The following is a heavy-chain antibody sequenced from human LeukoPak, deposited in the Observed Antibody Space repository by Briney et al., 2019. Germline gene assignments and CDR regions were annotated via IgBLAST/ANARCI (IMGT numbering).Heavy chain of an antibody. D-gene: IGHD6-19*01. J-gene: IGHJ4*02. CDR2: INSDGSSI. CDR3: AKGEGGDSGWYGDY. CDR1: GFTFSSYW. Sequence: GGSLRLSCAASGFTFSSYWMHWVRQAPGKGLVWVSRINSDGSSISYADSVKGRFTISRDNAKNTLYLQMNSLRAEDTAVYYCAKGEGGDSGWYGDYWGQGTLVTVSS. V-gene: IGHV3-74*01.